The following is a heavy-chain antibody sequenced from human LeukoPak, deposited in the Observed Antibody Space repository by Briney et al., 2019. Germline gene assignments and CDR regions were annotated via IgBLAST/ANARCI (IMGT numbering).Heavy chain of an antibody. CDR2: IDPSDSYT. D-gene: IGHD4/OR15-4a*01. J-gene: IGHJ5*02. CDR3: ARPNPPLTMVGPNWFDP. V-gene: IGHV5-10-1*01. CDR1: GYSFTSYW. Sequence: GKSLKISCKGSGYSFTSYWISWVRQMPGKGLEWMGRIDPSDSYTNYSPSFQGHVTISADKSISTAYLQWSSLKASDTAMYYCARPNPPLTMVGPNWFDPWGQGTLVTVSS.